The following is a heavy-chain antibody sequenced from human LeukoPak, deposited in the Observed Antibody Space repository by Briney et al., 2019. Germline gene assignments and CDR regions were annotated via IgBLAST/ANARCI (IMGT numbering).Heavy chain of an antibody. J-gene: IGHJ3*02. Sequence: PSETLSLTCTVSGGSISSYYWSWIRQPPGKGLEWIGNVYYSGSTNYNPSLNSRVTISIDTSKNQFSLKLSSVTAADTAVYYCARPVSSGSFSGAFNIWGQGTMVTFSS. CDR1: GGSISSYY. CDR3: ARPVSSGSFSGAFNI. CDR2: VYYSGST. D-gene: IGHD3-10*01. V-gene: IGHV4-59*01.